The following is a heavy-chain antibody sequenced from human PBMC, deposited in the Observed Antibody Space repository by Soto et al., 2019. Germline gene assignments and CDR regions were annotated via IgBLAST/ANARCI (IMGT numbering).Heavy chain of an antibody. J-gene: IGHJ4*02. CDR1: GFTFSSYA. CDR3: AKIRVRGTLGPPAFDY. V-gene: IGHV3-23*01. Sequence: GGSLRLSCAASGFTFSSYAMSWVRQAPGKGLEWVSAISGSGGSTYYADSVKGRFTISRDNSKNTLYLQMNSLRAEDTAVYYCAKIRVRGTLGPPAFDYWGQGTLVTVSS. D-gene: IGHD3-10*01. CDR2: ISGSGGST.